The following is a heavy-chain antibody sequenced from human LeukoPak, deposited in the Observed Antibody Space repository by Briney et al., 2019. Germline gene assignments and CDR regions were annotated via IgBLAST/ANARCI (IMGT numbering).Heavy chain of an antibody. Sequence: ASVKVSCKASGYTFTSYGISWVRQAPGQGLEWMGWISVYNGNTNYAQKVQGRVTMTTDTSTSTAYMELRSLRSDDTAVYYCARGRYSNEFDAFDIWGQGTMVTVSS. CDR2: ISVYNGNT. D-gene: IGHD4-11*01. CDR1: GYTFTSYG. CDR3: ARGRYSNEFDAFDI. J-gene: IGHJ3*02. V-gene: IGHV1-18*01.